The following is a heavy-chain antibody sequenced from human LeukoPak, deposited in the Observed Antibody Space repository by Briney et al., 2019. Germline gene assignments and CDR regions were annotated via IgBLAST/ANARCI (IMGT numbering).Heavy chain of an antibody. CDR1: VGTFTIYA. CDR2: MIPIFCTA. CDR3: AGACSSTSRYYYYGMDV. D-gene: IGHD2-2*01. V-gene: IGHV1-69*01. J-gene: IGHJ6*02. Sequence: SVTVSFTSSVGTFTIYAISWVRRAPGQGLEWMGGMIPIFCTANYAHKFQGRVTITADESTSTAYMELNSLRSEDTAVYYCAGACSSTSRYYYYGMDVWGQGTTVTVSS.